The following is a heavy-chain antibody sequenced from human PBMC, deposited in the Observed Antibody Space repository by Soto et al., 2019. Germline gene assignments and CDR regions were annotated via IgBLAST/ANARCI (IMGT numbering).Heavy chain of an antibody. Sequence: QVQLVESGGGVVQPGRSLRLSCAASGFTFSSYGMHWVRQAPGKGLEWVAVIWYDGSNKYYADSVKGRFTISRDNSKNTLYLQMNSLRAEDTAVYYCARDRGGDYLLDYWGQGTLVTVSS. CDR3: ARDRGGDYLLDY. J-gene: IGHJ4*02. V-gene: IGHV3-33*01. CDR1: GFTFSSYG. CDR2: IWYDGSNK. D-gene: IGHD2-21*02.